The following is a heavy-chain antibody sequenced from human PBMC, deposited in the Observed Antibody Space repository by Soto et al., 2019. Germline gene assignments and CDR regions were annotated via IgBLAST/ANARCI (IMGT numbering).Heavy chain of an antibody. Sequence: QVQLVESGGGVVQPGRSLRLSCAASGFTFSSYGMHWVRQAPGKGLEWVAVISYDGSNKYYADSVKGRFTISRDNSKNTLYLQMTSLRAEDTAVYYCAKRYGAYDGAYYYYYYMDVWGKGTTVTVSS. V-gene: IGHV3-30*18. CDR1: GFTFSSYG. CDR3: AKRYGAYDGAYYYYYYMDV. J-gene: IGHJ6*03. D-gene: IGHD4-17*01. CDR2: ISYDGSNK.